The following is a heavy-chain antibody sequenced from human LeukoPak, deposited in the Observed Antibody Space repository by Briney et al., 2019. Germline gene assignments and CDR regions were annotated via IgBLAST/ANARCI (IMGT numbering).Heavy chain of an antibody. CDR1: GYTFTGYY. CDR2: TNPNSGGT. J-gene: IGHJ6*02. D-gene: IGHD2-15*01. V-gene: IGHV1-2*02. CDR3: ARERIYCSGGSCYSPPYYYYYGMDV. Sequence: ASVKVSCKASGYTFTGYYMHWVRQAPGQGLEWMGWTNPNSGGTNYAQKFQGRVTMTRDTSISAAYMELSRLRSDDTAVYYRARERIYCSGGSCYSPPYYYYYGMDVWGQGTTVTVSS.